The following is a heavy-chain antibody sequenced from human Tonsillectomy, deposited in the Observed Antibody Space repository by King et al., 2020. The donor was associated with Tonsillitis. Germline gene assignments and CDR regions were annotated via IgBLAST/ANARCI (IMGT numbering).Heavy chain of an antibody. Sequence: VQLQQWGAGLLKPSETLSLTCAVYGGSFSGYYWSWLRQPPGKGLEWIGEINHSGSTNYNPSLKSRVTISVDTSKNQFSLKLSSVTAADTAVYYCARGGYYYDSSGYYYPWDYWGQGTLVTVSS. CDR1: GGSFSGYY. V-gene: IGHV4-34*01. D-gene: IGHD3-22*01. J-gene: IGHJ4*02. CDR3: ARGGYYYDSSGYYYPWDY. CDR2: INHSGST.